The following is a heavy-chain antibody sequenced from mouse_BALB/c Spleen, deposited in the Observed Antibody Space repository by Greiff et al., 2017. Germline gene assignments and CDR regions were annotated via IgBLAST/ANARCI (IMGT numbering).Heavy chain of an antibody. J-gene: IGHJ4*01. V-gene: IGHV5-17*02. CDR1: GFTFSSFG. CDR3: ARTTVDYYAMDY. D-gene: IGHD1-1*01. CDR2: ISSGSSTI. Sequence: EVKVVESGGGLVQPGGSRKLSCAASGFTFSSFGMHWVRQAPEKGLEWVAYISSGSSTIYYADTVKGRFTISRDNPKNTLFLQMTSLRSEDTAMYYCARTTVDYYAMDYWGQGTSVTVSS.